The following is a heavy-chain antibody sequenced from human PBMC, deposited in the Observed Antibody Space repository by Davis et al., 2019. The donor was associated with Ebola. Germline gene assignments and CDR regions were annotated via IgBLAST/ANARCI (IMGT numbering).Heavy chain of an antibody. J-gene: IGHJ4*02. CDR1: GFTFSDYY. D-gene: IGHD3-10*01. V-gene: IGHV3-7*03. CDR2: IKQDGSEK. Sequence: GESLKISCAASGFTFSDYYMSWIRQAPGKGLEWVANIKQDGSEKRYVDSVKGRFTISRDNAKNSMYLQMNSLRADDTAVYYCGRDVGPNDYWGQGTLVTVSS. CDR3: GRDVGPNDY.